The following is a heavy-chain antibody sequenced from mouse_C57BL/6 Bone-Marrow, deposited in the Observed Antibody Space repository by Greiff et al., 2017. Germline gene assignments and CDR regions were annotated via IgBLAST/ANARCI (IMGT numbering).Heavy chain of an antibody. CDR3: ARLYYGSRGLDY. J-gene: IGHJ2*01. CDR2: IYPSDSET. CDR1: GYTFTSYW. Sequence: QVQLQQPGAELVRPGSSVKLSCKASGYTFTSYWMHWVKQRPIQGLEWIGNIYPSDSETHYNQKFKDKATLTVDKSSSTAYMQLSSLTSEDSAVYYCARLYYGSRGLDYWGQGTTLTVSS. V-gene: IGHV1-52*01. D-gene: IGHD1-1*01.